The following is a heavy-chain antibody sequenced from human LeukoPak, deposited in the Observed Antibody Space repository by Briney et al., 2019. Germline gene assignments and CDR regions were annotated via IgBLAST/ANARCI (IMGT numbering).Heavy chain of an antibody. Sequence: ASVKVSCKASGGTFSSYAIGWVRQAPGQGLEWMGRIIPILGIANYAQKFQGRVTITADKSTSTAYMELSSLRSEDTAVYYCAILVTYYYYGMDVWGQGTTVTVSS. CDR3: AILVTYYYYGMDV. D-gene: IGHD3-9*01. CDR2: IIPILGIA. V-gene: IGHV1-69*04. J-gene: IGHJ6*02. CDR1: GGTFSSYA.